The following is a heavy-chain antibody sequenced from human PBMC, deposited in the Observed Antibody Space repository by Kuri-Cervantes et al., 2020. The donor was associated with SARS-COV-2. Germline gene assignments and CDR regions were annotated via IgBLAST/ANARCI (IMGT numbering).Heavy chain of an antibody. J-gene: IGHJ4*02. CDR3: ARGQWGLPFDY. CDR2: IYTSGST. Sequence: SETLSLTCTVSGGSISSGSYYWSWIRQPAGKGLEWIGYIYTSGSTNYNPSLKSRVTISVDTSKNQFSLKLSSVTAADTAVYYCARGQWGLPFDYWGQGTLVTVSS. V-gene: IGHV4-61*09. CDR1: GGSISSGSYY. D-gene: IGHD1-26*01.